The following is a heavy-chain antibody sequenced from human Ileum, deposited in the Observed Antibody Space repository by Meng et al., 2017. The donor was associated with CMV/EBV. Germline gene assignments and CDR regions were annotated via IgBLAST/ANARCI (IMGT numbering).Heavy chain of an antibody. CDR2: ISSIDQSV. Sequence: GGSLRLSCAASGYTFRSYEMNWVRQAPGKGLEWISYISSIDQSVYYADSVKGRFTISRDNAENSLYLHMNSLRVDDTATYYCARGRFLEYWGQGTLVTVSS. V-gene: IGHV3-48*03. CDR1: GYTFRSYE. J-gene: IGHJ4*02. D-gene: IGHD1-1*01. CDR3: ARGRFLEY.